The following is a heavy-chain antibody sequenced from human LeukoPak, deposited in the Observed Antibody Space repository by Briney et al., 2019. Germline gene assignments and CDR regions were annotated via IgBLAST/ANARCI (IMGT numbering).Heavy chain of an antibody. Sequence: GASVKVSCKASGYTFTSYYMHWVRQAPGQGLEWMGIINPSGGSTSYAQKFQGRVTMTRDTTTSTVYMELSSLRSEDTAVYYCARSLRGQPHFDYWGQGTLVTVSS. CDR3: ARSLRGQPHFDY. CDR1: GYTFTSYY. J-gene: IGHJ4*02. V-gene: IGHV1-46*01. D-gene: IGHD3-16*01. CDR2: INPSGGST.